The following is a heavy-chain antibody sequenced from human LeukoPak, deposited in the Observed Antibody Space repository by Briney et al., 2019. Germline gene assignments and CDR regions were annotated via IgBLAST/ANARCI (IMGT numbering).Heavy chain of an antibody. D-gene: IGHD5-12*01. CDR2: ITDSSSYI. V-gene: IGHV3-21*01. J-gene: IGHJ6*02. Sequence: PGGSLRLSCAASGFTFNSYRMNWVRQAPGKGLEWVSSITDSSSYIYYADSVKGRFTISRDNAKNSLYLQMNSLRAEDTAVYYCARVATIAWSYYFYYGMDVWGQGTTVTVSS. CDR1: GFTFNSYR. CDR3: ARVATIAWSYYFYYGMDV.